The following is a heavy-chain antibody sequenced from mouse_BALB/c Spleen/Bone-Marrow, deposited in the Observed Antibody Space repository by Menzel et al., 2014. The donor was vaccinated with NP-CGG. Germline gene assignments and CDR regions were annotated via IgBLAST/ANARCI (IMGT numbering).Heavy chain of an antibody. Sequence: EVKLMESGGGLVQPGGSLRLSCATSGFTFXDYYMSWVRQTPGKALEWLGFIRNKANGYTADYSVSVKGRFTISRDNSQNILYLQMNTLRAEDSATYYCARDENYDIYWYFDVWGAGTMVTVSS. CDR1: GFTFXDYY. V-gene: IGHV7-3*02. CDR3: ARDENYDIYWYFDV. CDR2: IRNKANGYTA. J-gene: IGHJ1*01. D-gene: IGHD1-1*01.